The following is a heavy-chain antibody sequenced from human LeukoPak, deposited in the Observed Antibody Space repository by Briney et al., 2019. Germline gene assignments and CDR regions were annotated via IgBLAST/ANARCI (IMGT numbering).Heavy chain of an antibody. CDR3: VRPGATPDTNWFDS. D-gene: IGHD5-18*01. CDR1: GYTFTDYY. V-gene: IGHV1-2*02. CDR2: INPNSGGT. J-gene: IGHJ5*01. Sequence: GASVKVSCKASGYTFTDYYVHWVRQAPGQGLEWMGWINPNSGGTIYVQKFQGRVTMTRDTSINTAYMEVSRLKSDDTAVYYCVRPGATPDTNWFDSWGQGTLVTVSS.